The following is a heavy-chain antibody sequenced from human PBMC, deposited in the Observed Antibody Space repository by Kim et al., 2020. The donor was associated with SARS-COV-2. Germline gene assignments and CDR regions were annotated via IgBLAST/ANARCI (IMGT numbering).Heavy chain of an antibody. J-gene: IGHJ4*02. CDR2: T. D-gene: IGHD6-19*01. CDR3: ARDSSGWVLDY. Sequence: TNYNPTRKSRVTISIDTSKNQFSLQLSSVTAADTAIYYCARDSSGWVLDYWGQGTLVTVSS. V-gene: IGHV4-59*01.